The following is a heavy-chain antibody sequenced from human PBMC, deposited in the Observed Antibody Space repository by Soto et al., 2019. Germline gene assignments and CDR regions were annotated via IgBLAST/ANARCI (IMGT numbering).Heavy chain of an antibody. J-gene: IGHJ6*02. CDR2: ISYDGSNK. CDR1: GFTFSSYG. V-gene: IGHV3-30*18. D-gene: IGHD2-15*01. Sequence: QVQLVESGGGVVQPGRSLRLSCAASGFTFSSYGMHWVRQAPGKGLEWVAVISYDGSNKYYADSVKGRFTISRDNSKNKLYLQMNSLRAEDTAVYYCAKGGVGGYYYYYGMDVWGQGTTVTVSS. CDR3: AKGGVGGYYYYYGMDV.